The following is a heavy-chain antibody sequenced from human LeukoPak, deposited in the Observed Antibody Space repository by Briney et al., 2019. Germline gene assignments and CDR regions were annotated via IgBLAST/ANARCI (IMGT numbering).Heavy chain of an antibody. D-gene: IGHD6-13*01. CDR3: AREWVTTTGYSATGSGY. CDR1: GFSVSSNY. J-gene: IGHJ4*02. Sequence: GGSLRLSCAASGFSVSSNYMSWVRQAPGKGLEWVSVIYSGGSTYYADSVKGRFTTSRDNSKNTLYLQMNSLRAEDTTVYYCAREWVTTTGYSATGSGYWGQGTLVTVSS. CDR2: IYSGGST. V-gene: IGHV3-66*01.